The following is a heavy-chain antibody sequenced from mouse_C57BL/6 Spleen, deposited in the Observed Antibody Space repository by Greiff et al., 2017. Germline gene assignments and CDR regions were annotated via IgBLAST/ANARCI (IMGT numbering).Heavy chain of an antibody. Sequence: EVKLVESGGGLVKPGGSLKLSCAASGFTFSSYAMSWVRQTPEKRLEWVATISDGGSYTYYPDNVKGRFTLSRDNAKNNLYLQMSHLKSEDTAMYYCARGGYYYGSSHYIDYWGQGTTLTVSS. CDR2: ISDGGSYT. V-gene: IGHV5-4*03. J-gene: IGHJ2*01. CDR3: ARGGYYYGSSHYIDY. CDR1: GFTFSSYA. D-gene: IGHD1-1*01.